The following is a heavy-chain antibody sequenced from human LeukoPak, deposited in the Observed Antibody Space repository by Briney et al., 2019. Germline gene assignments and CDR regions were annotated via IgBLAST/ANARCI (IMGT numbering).Heavy chain of an antibody. V-gene: IGHV3-23*01. J-gene: IGHJ4*02. D-gene: IGHD3-10*01. Sequence: GGSLRLSCAASGFTFSSYAMSWVRQAPGKGLGWVSAISGSGGSTYYADSVKGRFTISRDNSKNTLYLQMNSLRAEDTAVYYCAFSYYYGSGSYPFDYWGQGTLVTVSS. CDR1: GFTFSSYA. CDR3: AFSYYYGSGSYPFDY. CDR2: ISGSGGST.